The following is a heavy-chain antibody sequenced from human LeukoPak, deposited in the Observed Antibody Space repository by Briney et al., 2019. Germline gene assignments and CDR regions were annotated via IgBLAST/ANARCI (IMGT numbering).Heavy chain of an antibody. CDR1: GGSISSSNW. Sequence: SGALSLTCAVSGGSISSSNWWSWVRQPPGKGLEWIGEIYHSGNTNYNPSLKSRVTMSVDKSKNQFSLKLSSVTAADTAVYYCARDRYYYDSSGYSLPVDYWGQGTLVTVSS. V-gene: IGHV4-4*02. CDR2: IYHSGNT. J-gene: IGHJ4*02. CDR3: ARDRYYYDSSGYSLPVDY. D-gene: IGHD3-22*01.